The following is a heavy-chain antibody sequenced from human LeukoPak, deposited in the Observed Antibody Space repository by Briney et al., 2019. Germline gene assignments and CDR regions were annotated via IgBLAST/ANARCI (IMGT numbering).Heavy chain of an antibody. J-gene: IGHJ4*02. CDR3: AKDVRGGDTATEPIDN. Sequence: GGSLRLSCAASAFTFNFYAMSWVRQAPGKGLEWVSTISDSGDTTYYADSVKGRFTISRDNSKNTLYLQMNSLRAEDTAVYYCAKDVRGGDTATEPIDNWGQGTLVTVSS. CDR1: AFTFNFYA. CDR2: ISDSGDTT. D-gene: IGHD5-18*01. V-gene: IGHV3-23*01.